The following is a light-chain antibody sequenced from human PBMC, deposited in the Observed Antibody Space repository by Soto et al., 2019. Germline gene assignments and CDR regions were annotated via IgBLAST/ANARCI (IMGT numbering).Light chain of an antibody. V-gene: IGKV3-15*01. Sequence: EIVMTQSPATLSVSPGERVTFSCRASQSVSTRLAWYQHKPGQAPRLLISGASTGATGIPTRFSGSGSGTDFTLTVNRLQSEDIAVYYCQQSHNWPVTFGGGTKVEIK. CDR3: QQSHNWPVT. J-gene: IGKJ4*01. CDR2: GAS. CDR1: QSVSTR.